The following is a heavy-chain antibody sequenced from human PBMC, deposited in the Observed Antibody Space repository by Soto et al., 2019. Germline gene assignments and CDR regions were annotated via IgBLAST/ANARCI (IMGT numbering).Heavy chain of an antibody. CDR2: ISYDGSNK. Sequence: QVQLVESGGGVVQPGRSLRLSCAASGFTFSSYAMHWVRQAPGKGLEWVAVISYDGSNKYYADSVKGRFTISRDNSTXSLYLQMNSLRAEDTAVYYCARDPMGRYYGSGRYSFDYWGQGTLVTVSS. CDR3: ARDPMGRYYGSGRYSFDY. D-gene: IGHD3-10*01. J-gene: IGHJ4*02. V-gene: IGHV3-30-3*01. CDR1: GFTFSSYA.